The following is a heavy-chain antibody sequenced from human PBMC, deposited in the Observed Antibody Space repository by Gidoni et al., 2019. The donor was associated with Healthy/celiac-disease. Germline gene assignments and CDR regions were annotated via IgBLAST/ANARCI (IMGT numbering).Heavy chain of an antibody. V-gene: IGHV3-15*01. J-gene: IGHJ3*02. CDR1: GFTLRNAW. D-gene: IGHD3-22*01. CDR2: IKSKTDGGTT. CDR3: TTASGSIKNYYDDAFDI. Sequence: EVQLVVSCGGLVKPGGSVRLSCAYSGFTLRNAWMSWVRQAPGKGLEWVGRIKSKTDGGTTDYDAPVKGRFTISRDDLKNTLYLQMNSLKTEDTAVYYCTTASGSIKNYYDDAFDIWGQGTMVTVSS.